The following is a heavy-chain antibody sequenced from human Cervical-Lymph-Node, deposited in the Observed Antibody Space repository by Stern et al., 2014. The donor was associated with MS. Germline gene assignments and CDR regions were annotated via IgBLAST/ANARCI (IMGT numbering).Heavy chain of an antibody. D-gene: IGHD3-22*01. CDR3: VHRQSDSSGFHYRFEY. V-gene: IGHV2-5*02. CDR2: LYWDGDK. J-gene: IGHJ4*02. Sequence: QITLKESGPTLVKPTQTLTLTCTCSGFSLSTSGVGVGWIRQPPGKALEWLALLYWDGDKRYRPSLKSRLTITKDTSKNQVVLTMTNMDPVDTATYYCVHRQSDSSGFHYRFEYWGQGTLVTVSS. CDR1: GFSLSTSGVG.